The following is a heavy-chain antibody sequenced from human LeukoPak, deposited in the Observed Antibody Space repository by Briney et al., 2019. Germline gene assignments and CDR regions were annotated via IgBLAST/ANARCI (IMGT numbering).Heavy chain of an antibody. Sequence: PSETLSLTCAVYGGFFSGYSWNWIRQPPVKGLEWIGEINHSGGTNYNPSLKSRVTISVDTSKKQFSLKLSSVTAADTAVYYCARGVDYYGVWGQGTLVTVSS. CDR1: GGFFSGYS. CDR3: ARGVDYYGV. J-gene: IGHJ4*02. CDR2: INHSGGT. D-gene: IGHD3-10*01. V-gene: IGHV4-34*01.